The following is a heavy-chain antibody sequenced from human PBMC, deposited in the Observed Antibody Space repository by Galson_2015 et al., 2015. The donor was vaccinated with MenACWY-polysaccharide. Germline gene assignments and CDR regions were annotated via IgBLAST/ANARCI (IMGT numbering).Heavy chain of an antibody. CDR1: GFTVRSNY. CDR2: ISYDVIHK. V-gene: IGHV3-30*03. Sequence: LRLSCAASGFTVRSNYMSWVRPAPGQGLEWGAVISYDVIHKHYTNSVRGRFTISRDNSKNTLYLQINSMRAEDTAVYYCASVTGDYARGSLDNWGQGTLVTVSS. D-gene: IGHD3-16*01. CDR3: ASVTGDYARGSLDN. J-gene: IGHJ4*02.